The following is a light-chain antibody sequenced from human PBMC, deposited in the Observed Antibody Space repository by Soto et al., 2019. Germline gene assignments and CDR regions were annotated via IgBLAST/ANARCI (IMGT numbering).Light chain of an antibody. CDR3: AAWDDSLSGSYV. CDR1: SSNIGSNY. CDR2: SNN. Sequence: QSVLTQPPSASGTPGQRVTISCSGSSSNIGSNYVYSYQQLPGTAPKLLIYSNNQRPSGVPDRFSGSKSGTSASLAISGLRSEDEADYHCAAWDDSLSGSYVFGTGTKVTVL. J-gene: IGLJ1*01. V-gene: IGLV1-47*02.